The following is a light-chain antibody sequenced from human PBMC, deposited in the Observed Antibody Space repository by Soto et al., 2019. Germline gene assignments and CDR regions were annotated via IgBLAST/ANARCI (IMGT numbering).Light chain of an antibody. CDR2: DTF. CDR3: QQRSNWPPGYT. CDR1: QSVSSH. V-gene: IGKV3-11*01. J-gene: IGKJ2*01. Sequence: ELVLTQSPATLSLSPGERATLSCRASQSVSSHLAWYQQKPGQAPRLLMYDTFNRATGIPARFNGSGSGTDFTLTISSLEPQDFAVYYRQQRSNWPPGYTFGQGTKLEIK.